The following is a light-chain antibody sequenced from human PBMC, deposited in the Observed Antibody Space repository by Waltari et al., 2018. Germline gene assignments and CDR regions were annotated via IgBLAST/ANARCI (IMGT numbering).Light chain of an antibody. V-gene: IGKV1-16*02. CDR1: QGISNY. CDR3: QQYYTYPWT. J-gene: IGKJ1*01. Sequence: DIQMTQSPSSLSASVGDRVIITCRASQGISNYVAWFQQRPGKAPKSLIYATSNLQSGVPSKFSGSGSGTDFTLTISSLQPEDFATYYCQQYYTYPWTFGQGTKVEIK. CDR2: ATS.